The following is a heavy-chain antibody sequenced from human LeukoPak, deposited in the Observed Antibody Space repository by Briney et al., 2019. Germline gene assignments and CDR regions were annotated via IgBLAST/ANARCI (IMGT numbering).Heavy chain of an antibody. Sequence: PGGSLRLSCLLSGIPFEDAWMSWVRQAPGKGLEWVGRITKAGTTGYGAPVKGRFTISRDNSKNTFYLQMNSLTADDTSMYYCTWMSTVLTVDFWGRGTLVTVSS. D-gene: IGHD4-23*01. V-gene: IGHV3-15*01. J-gene: IGHJ4*02. CDR1: GIPFEDAW. CDR3: TWMSTVLTVDF. CDR2: ITKAGTT.